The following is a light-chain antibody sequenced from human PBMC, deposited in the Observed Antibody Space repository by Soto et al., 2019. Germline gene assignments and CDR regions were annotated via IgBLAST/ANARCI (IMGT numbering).Light chain of an antibody. Sequence: DIQMTQFPSTLSASVGDRVTITCRASQRINTWLAWYQQKPGKAPKLLIYKASNLEGGVPSRFSGSGSGTEFTLTINNLQPDDFATYYCQQYNPYPTWTFGQGTKVEIK. CDR3: QQYNPYPTWT. V-gene: IGKV1-5*03. CDR2: KAS. CDR1: QRINTW. J-gene: IGKJ1*01.